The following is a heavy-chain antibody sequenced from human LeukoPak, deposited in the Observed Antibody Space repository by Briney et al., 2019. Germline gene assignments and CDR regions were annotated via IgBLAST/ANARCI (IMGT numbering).Heavy chain of an antibody. Sequence: GGSLRLSCAASGFTFSTIAMTWVRQGPGKGLEWVSSITGSGAGTYYADSVKGRFTISRDNSKSTLYLQINSLGAGDTAIYYCAKGKGDSNLDWFDPWGQGTLVTVSS. CDR2: ITGSGAGT. D-gene: IGHD4-11*01. CDR1: GFTFSTIA. V-gene: IGHV3-23*01. CDR3: AKGKGDSNLDWFDP. J-gene: IGHJ5*02.